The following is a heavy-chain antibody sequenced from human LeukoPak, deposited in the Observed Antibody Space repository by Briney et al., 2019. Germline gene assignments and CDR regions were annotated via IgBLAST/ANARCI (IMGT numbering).Heavy chain of an antibody. CDR1: GGSFSGYY. V-gene: IGHV4-34*01. Sequence: PSETLSLTCAVYGGSFSGYYWSWIRQPPGKGLEWIGEINHSGSTNYNPSLKSRVTISVDTSKNQFSLKLSSVTAADTAVYYCAARNSSSSEDHLYYFDYWGQGTLVTVSS. CDR2: INHSGST. CDR3: AARNSSSSEDHLYYFDY. J-gene: IGHJ4*02. D-gene: IGHD6-6*01.